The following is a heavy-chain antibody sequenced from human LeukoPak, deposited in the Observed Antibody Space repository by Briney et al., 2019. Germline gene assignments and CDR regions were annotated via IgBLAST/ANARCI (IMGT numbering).Heavy chain of an antibody. Sequence: SETLSLTCTVSGGSIRSYYWSWIRQPPGKGLEWIGYIYYSGSTKYNPSLKSRVTVSVDTSKNQLSLKLISVTAADTAVYYCAKGLYDYYYYGMDVWGQGTTVTVSS. CDR2: IYYSGST. J-gene: IGHJ6*02. V-gene: IGHV4-59*08. D-gene: IGHD2-8*01. CDR3: AKGLYDYYYYGMDV. CDR1: GGSIRSYY.